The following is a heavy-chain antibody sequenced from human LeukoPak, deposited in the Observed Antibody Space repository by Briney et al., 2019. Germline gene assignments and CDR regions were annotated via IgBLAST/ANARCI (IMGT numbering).Heavy chain of an antibody. Sequence: ASVKVSCKASGGTFSSYAISWVRQAPGQGLEWMGGIIPIFGTANYAQKFQGRVTITADESTSTAYMELSSLRSEDTAVYYCAREGLTGYSFFDYWGQGTLVTVSS. CDR1: GGTFSSYA. CDR3: AREGLTGYSFFDY. J-gene: IGHJ4*02. V-gene: IGHV1-69*01. CDR2: IIPIFGTA. D-gene: IGHD3-9*01.